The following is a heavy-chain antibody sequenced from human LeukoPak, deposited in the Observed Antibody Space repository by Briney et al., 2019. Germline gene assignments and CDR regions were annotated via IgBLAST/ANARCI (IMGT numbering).Heavy chain of an antibody. CDR2: IYDSGST. D-gene: IGHD1-1*01. J-gene: IGHJ6*02. CDR3: ARVGGTNYYYYGMDV. V-gene: IGHV4-61*01. CDR1: GGSFSSGSYY. Sequence: SETLSLTCTVSGGSFSSGSYYWSWVRQPPGRGLEWIGYIYDSGSTNYNPSLKSRVTISVDTSKNQFSLKLSSVTAADTAVYYCARVGGTNYYYYGMDVWGQGTTVTVSS.